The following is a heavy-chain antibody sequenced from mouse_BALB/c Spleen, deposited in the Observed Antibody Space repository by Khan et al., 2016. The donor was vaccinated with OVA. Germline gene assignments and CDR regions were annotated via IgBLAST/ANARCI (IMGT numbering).Heavy chain of an antibody. J-gene: IGHJ2*01. CDR3: ARTGYGSLVY. CDR1: GYIFTDYT. D-gene: IGHD1-1*01. CDR2: INPNNGDT. V-gene: IGHV1-18*01. Sequence: VQLQQSGPELVKPGASVKIPCKTSGYIFTDYTLDWVKQSHGKSLEWIGDINPNNGDTFYNQKFKGKATLTVDKSSSTAFMELRSLTSEDTAVYYCARTGYGSLVYWGQGTTLTVSS.